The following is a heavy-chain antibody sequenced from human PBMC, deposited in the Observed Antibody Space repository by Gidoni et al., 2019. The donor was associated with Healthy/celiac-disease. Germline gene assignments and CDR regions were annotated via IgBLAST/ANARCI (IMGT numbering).Heavy chain of an antibody. Sequence: EVQLVESGGGLVQPGRYLRLSCAASGFTFDDYAMHWVRQAPGKGLEWVSGISWNSGSIGYADSVKGRFTISRDNAKNSLYLQMNSLRAEDTALYDCAKDITYYYDSSGYSKVPFDYWGQGTLVTVSS. D-gene: IGHD3-22*01. CDR2: ISWNSGSI. J-gene: IGHJ4*02. CDR3: AKDITYYYDSSGYSKVPFDY. CDR1: GFTFDDYA. V-gene: IGHV3-9*01.